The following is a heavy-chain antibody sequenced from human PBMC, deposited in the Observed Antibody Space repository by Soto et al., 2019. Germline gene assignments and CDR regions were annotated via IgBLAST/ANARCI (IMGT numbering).Heavy chain of an antibody. CDR3: AKGGGYGSGLFDP. D-gene: IGHD3-10*01. V-gene: IGHV3-23*01. J-gene: IGHJ5*02. Sequence: EVQLLESGGGLVQPGGSLRLSCAASGFTFSSYAMSWVRQAPGKGLEWVSAISGSGGSTYYADSVKGRFTISRDNSKNTLYRHLNSLRAEDTAVYYCAKGGGYGSGLFDPWGQGTLVTVSS. CDR1: GFTFSSYA. CDR2: ISGSGGST.